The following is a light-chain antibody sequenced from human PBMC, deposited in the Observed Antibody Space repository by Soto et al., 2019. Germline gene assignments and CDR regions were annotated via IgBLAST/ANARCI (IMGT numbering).Light chain of an antibody. CDR2: SAS. CDR3: QQYGSSGT. CDR1: QSVDSN. V-gene: IGKV3-20*01. J-gene: IGKJ1*01. Sequence: EVVMTQSPGTLSVSPGERATLSGRASQSVDSNLAWYQLKPGQAPRLLLYSASTRATDLPPRFSGSGSGTDFTLTISRLEPEDFAVYYCQQYGSSGTFGQGTKVDIK.